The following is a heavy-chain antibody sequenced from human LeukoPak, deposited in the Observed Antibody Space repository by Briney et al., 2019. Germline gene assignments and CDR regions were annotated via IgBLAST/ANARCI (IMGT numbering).Heavy chain of an antibody. J-gene: IGHJ4*02. CDR3: ARDLYYGSGSYGWPNY. V-gene: IGHV1-46*01. D-gene: IGHD3-10*01. Sequence: ASVKVSCKASGYTFTSYYMHWVRQAPGQGLEWMGIINPSGGSTSYAQKLQGRVTMTRDTSTSTVYMELSSLRSEDTAVYYCARDLYYGSGSYGWPNYWGQGTLVTVPS. CDR1: GYTFTSYY. CDR2: INPSGGST.